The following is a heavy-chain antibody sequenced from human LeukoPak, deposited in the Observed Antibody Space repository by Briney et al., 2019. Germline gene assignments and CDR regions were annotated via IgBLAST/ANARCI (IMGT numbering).Heavy chain of an antibody. Sequence: GGSLRLSCAASGFTFSSYGMRWVRQAPGKGLEWVAVISYDGSNKYYADSVKGRFTTSRDNSKNTLYLQMNSLRAEDTAVYYCAKDKAAAGPTDAFDIWGQGTMVTVSS. CDR3: AKDKAAAGPTDAFDI. V-gene: IGHV3-30*18. D-gene: IGHD6-13*01. CDR2: ISYDGSNK. J-gene: IGHJ3*02. CDR1: GFTFSSYG.